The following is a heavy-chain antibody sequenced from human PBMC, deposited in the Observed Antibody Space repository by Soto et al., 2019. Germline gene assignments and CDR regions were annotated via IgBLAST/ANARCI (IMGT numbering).Heavy chain of an antibody. CDR2: INHSGST. V-gene: IGHV4-34*01. D-gene: IGHD2-15*01. CDR1: GGSFSGYD. CDR3: ARDLGVVAALRGWFDP. J-gene: IGHJ5*02. Sequence: KSSETLSLTCAVYGGSFSGYDWSWSRQPPGKGLEWIGEINHSGSTNYNPSLKSRVTISVDTSKNQFSLKLSSVTAADTAVYYCARDLGVVAALRGWFDPWGQGTLVTVS.